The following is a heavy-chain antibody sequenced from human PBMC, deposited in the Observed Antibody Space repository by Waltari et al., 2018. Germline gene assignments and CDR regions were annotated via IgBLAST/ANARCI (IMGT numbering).Heavy chain of an antibody. J-gene: IGHJ4*02. CDR1: GYTFTGYY. V-gene: IGHV1-2*02. CDR3: ARDLVCYGDYPPLGY. D-gene: IGHD4-17*01. Sequence: QVQLVQSGAEVKKPGASVKVSCKASGYTFTGYYMHWVRQAPGQGLEWMGWINPNSGGTNYAQKFQGRVTMTRDTSTSTVYMELSSLRSEDTAVYYCARDLVCYGDYPPLGYWGQGTLVTVSS. CDR2: INPNSGGT.